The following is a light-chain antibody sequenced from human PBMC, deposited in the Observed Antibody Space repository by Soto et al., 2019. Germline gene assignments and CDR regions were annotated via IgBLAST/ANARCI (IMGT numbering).Light chain of an antibody. CDR2: ATS. V-gene: IGKV1-12*01. CDR1: QGVSNW. J-gene: IGKJ3*01. CDR3: QQAWT. Sequence: DIQMTQSPSSVSASVGDRVTITCRARQGVSNWLAWYQQKPGEAPKLLIYATSSLQNGVPSRFSGSGSGTDFTLTISSLQPEDFATYYCQQAWTFGPGTKVAVK.